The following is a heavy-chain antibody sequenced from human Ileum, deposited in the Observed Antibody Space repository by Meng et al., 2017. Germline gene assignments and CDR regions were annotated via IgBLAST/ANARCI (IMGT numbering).Heavy chain of an antibody. CDR1: GYSFTNYW. D-gene: IGHD5-12*01. CDR3: AKRGSGYGFDY. CDR2: IYHGDSDT. Sequence: GESLKISCKASGYSFTNYWIAWVRQMPGKGLEWMGLIYHGDSDTTYSPSFQGQVTISADRSITTAYLQWSSLKTSDTAMYYCAKRGSGYGFDYWGQGTLVTVSS. V-gene: IGHV5-51*01. J-gene: IGHJ4*02.